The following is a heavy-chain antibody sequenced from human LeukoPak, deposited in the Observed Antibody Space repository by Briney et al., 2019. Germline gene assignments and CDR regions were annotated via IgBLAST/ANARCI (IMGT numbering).Heavy chain of an antibody. CDR1: GFTFSSYD. Sequence: GGSLRLSCQASGFTFSSYDILWVRRDTGKGRECVSAIGTAGDTYYPGSVKGRFTISRENAKNSLYLQMNSLRAGDTAVYYCATDAWEYTYGYSYYFDYWGQGTLVTVSS. CDR3: ATDAWEYTYGYSYYFDY. J-gene: IGHJ4*02. V-gene: IGHV3-13*01. D-gene: IGHD5-18*01. CDR2: IGTAGDT.